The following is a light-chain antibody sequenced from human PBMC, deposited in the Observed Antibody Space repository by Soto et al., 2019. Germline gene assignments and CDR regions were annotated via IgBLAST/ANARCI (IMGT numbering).Light chain of an antibody. CDR3: QQYGSSPFT. CDR1: QSVSSSY. V-gene: IGKV3-20*01. Sequence: EIVLTQSPGSLSLSPGERATLSCRASQSVSSSYLAWYQQKPGQAPRLLIYGASSRATGIPDRFSGSGSGKDFTLTISRLEPGGFAVYYCQQYGSSPFTFGPGTKVDIK. CDR2: GAS. J-gene: IGKJ3*01.